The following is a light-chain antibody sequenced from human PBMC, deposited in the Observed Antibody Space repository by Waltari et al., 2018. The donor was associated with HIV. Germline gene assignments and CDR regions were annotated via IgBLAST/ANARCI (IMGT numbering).Light chain of an antibody. CDR3: QQYFRIPPT. CDR1: RSILYSSDNRNY. Sequence: DIVMTQSPDSLPVSLGERATINCTSSRSILYSSDNRNYLAWYQQKARQPPKLLISWASTRESGVPYRFSGSGSGTDFTLTITRLQAEDVAVYHCQQYFRIPPTFGGGTKVEIK. J-gene: IGKJ4*01. CDR2: WAS. V-gene: IGKV4-1*01.